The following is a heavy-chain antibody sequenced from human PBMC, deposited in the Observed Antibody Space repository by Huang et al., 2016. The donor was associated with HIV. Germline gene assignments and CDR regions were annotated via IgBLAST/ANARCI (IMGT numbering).Heavy chain of an antibody. V-gene: IGHV1-8*03. CDR1: GFNFNNYD. Sequence: QVQLVQSGAEVKKPGASVKVSCKASGFNFNNYDFNWVRQGYGQGLEWMGWMNPQSGNTGYAQKCQGRVTITRNTSITTAYMELRSLRSEDTAVYYCARARGFLYDSTGYYSRYYFDSWGQGTLVTISS. CDR2: MNPQSGNT. CDR3: ARARGFLYDSTGYYSRYYFDS. D-gene: IGHD3-22*01. J-gene: IGHJ4*02.